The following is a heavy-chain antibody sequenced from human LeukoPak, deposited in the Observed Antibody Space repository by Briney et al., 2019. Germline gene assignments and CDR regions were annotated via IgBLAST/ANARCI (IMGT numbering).Heavy chain of an antibody. V-gene: IGHV3-48*01. CDR1: GFTFSTYS. Sequence: GGSLRLSCAASGFTFSTYSMNWVRQAPGKGLEWVSYISSSSSTIYYADSVKGRFTISRDNSKNTLYLQMNSLRAEDTAVYYCAKDLSVTVVPWGQGILVTVSS. J-gene: IGHJ5*02. CDR2: ISSSSSTI. D-gene: IGHD4-23*01. CDR3: AKDLSVTVVP.